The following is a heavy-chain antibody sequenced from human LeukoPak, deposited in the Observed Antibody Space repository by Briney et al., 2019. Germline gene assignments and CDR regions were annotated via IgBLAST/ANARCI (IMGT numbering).Heavy chain of an antibody. CDR2: ISSSSSYI. D-gene: IGHD2-2*01. CDR1: GITFSSYA. CDR3: ARDAIFDI. J-gene: IGHJ3*02. V-gene: IGHV3-21*01. Sequence: GGSLRLSCAASGITFSSYAMHWVRQAPGKGLEWVSSISSSSSYIYHADSVKGRFTISRDNAKNSLYLQMNSLRAEDTAVYYCARDAIFDIWGQGTMVTVSS.